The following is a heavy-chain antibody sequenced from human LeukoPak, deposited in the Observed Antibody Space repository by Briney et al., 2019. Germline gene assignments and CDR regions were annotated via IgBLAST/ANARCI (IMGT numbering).Heavy chain of an antibody. J-gene: IGHJ4*02. V-gene: IGHV4-39*01. CDR2: IYYSGST. D-gene: IGHD3-22*01. Sequence: PSETLSLTCTVSGGSISSSSYYWGWIRQPPGKGLEWIGSIYYSGSTYYSPSLKSRVTISVDTSKNQFSLKLSSVTAADTAVYYCARRHDSSGYYYPLFDYWGQGTLVTVSS. CDR1: GGSISSSSYY. CDR3: ARRHDSSGYYYPLFDY.